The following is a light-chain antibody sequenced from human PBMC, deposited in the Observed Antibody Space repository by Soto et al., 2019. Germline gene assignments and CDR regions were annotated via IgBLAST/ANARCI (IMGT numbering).Light chain of an antibody. CDR3: QQANSFPIT. J-gene: IGKJ5*01. V-gene: IGKV1-12*01. Sequence: DIHMTQSPYSVSASIGDTVTITCRASQDINVYLNWYQQKPGEVPKLLIYAASSLQSGVPSRFSGSGSGTDFTLTISSLQPEDFATYYCQQANSFPITFGQGTRLE. CDR2: AAS. CDR1: QDINVY.